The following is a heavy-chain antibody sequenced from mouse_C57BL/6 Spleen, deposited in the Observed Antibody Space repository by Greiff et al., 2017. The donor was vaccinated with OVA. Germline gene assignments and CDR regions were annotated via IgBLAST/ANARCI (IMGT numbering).Heavy chain of an antibody. V-gene: IGHV5-4*01. CDR3: SRAPYYYGSSYYAMDY. D-gene: IGHD1-1*01. CDR2: ISDGGSYT. J-gene: IGHJ4*01. CDR1: GFTFSSYA. Sequence: EVQLQESGGGLVKPGGSLKLSCAASGFTFSSYAMSWVRQTPEKRLEWVATISDGGSYTYYPDNVKGRFTISRDNAKNNLYLQMSHLKSEDTAMYYCSRAPYYYGSSYYAMDYWGKGTSVTVSS.